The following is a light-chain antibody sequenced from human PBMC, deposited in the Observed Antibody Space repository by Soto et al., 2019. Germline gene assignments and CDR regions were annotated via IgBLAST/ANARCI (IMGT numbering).Light chain of an antibody. V-gene: IGKV1-39*01. CDR1: QDVSND. Sequence: DIQMTQSPPSLSASVGDRVTITCRASQDVSNDLGWFQQKPGKAPKLLIYAASNLQSGVPSRFSGSGSGTEFPLTISSLPPEDFATYFCQQSYSTPPWTFGQGTKVDIK. CDR3: QQSYSTPPWT. CDR2: AAS. J-gene: IGKJ1*01.